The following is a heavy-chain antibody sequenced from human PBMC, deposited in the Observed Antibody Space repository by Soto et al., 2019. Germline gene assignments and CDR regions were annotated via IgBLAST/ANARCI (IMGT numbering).Heavy chain of an antibody. Sequence: PSETLSLTCAVSGYSISSGYYWGWIRQPPGKGLEWIGSIYHSGSTYYNPSLKSRVTISVDTSKNQFSLKLSSVTAADTAVYNCARDPTPYSGSYIYYYYGMDVWGQGTTVTVSS. CDR2: IYHSGST. CDR3: ARDPTPYSGSYIYYYYGMDV. J-gene: IGHJ6*02. D-gene: IGHD1-26*01. V-gene: IGHV4-38-2*02. CDR1: GYSISSGYY.